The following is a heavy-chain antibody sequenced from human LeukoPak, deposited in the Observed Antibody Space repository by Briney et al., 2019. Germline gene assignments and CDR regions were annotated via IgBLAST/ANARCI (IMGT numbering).Heavy chain of an antibody. V-gene: IGHV3-30*03. CDR1: GFTFSSYG. D-gene: IGHD1-26*01. CDR3: ARVLSGNYDNYFDY. CDR2: ISNDGSDK. Sequence: PGGSLRLSCAASGFTFSSYGMHWVRQAPGKGLEWVAVISNDGSDKYYADSVKGRFTISRDNSKKTLYLQMNSLRAEDTAMYYCARVLSGNYDNYFDYWGQGTLVTVSS. J-gene: IGHJ4*02.